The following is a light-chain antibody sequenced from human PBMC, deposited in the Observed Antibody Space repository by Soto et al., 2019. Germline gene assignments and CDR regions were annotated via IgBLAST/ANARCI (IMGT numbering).Light chain of an antibody. J-gene: IGKJ1*01. CDR1: QSVSSN. CDR2: AAS. CDR3: QQRSNWPRT. V-gene: IGKV3-15*01. Sequence: EIVMTQSPATLSVSPGERATLSCRASQSVSSNLAWYRQKPGQAPRLLIYAASTRATGIPARFSGSGSGTEFTLTISSLQSEDFAVYYCQQRSNWPRTFGQGTKVEIK.